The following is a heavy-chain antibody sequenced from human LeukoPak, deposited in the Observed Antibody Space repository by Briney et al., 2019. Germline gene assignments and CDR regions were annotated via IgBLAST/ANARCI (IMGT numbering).Heavy chain of an antibody. CDR2: IIPIFGTA. V-gene: IGHV1-69*01. J-gene: IGHJ6*03. CDR1: GGTFSSYA. CDR3: ARSVLNYYYYYMDV. D-gene: IGHD2/OR15-2a*01. Sequence: SVKVSCKASGGTFSSYAISWVRQAPGHGLEWMGGIIPIFGTANYAQKFQGRVTITADESTSTAYMELSSLRSEDTAVYYCARSVLNYYYYYMDVWGKGTTVTVSS.